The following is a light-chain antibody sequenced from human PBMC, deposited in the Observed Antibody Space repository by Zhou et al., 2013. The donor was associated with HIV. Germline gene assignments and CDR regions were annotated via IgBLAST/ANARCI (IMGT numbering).Light chain of an antibody. CDR1: QAIRND. CDR2: AAS. V-gene: IGKV1-17*01. J-gene: IGKJ5*01. Sequence: DIQMTQSPSSLSASVGDRVTITCRTSQAIRNDLGWFQHKPGQVPRRLIYAASTLQGGVPPRFSGGGSGTEFTLTISSLQPEDFATYYCQQHSTYPITFGQGTRLEIK. CDR3: QQHSTYPIT.